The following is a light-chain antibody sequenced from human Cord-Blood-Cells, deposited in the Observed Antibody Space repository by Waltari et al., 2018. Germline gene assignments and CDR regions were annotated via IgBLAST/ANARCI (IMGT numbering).Light chain of an antibody. J-gene: IGLJ1*01. Sequence: QSALTQPASVSGSPGPSITISCTGTSSYVGGYNYVSWYQQPPGKAPKLMIYDVSNRPSGVSNRFSGSKSGNTASLTISGLQAEDEADYYCSSYTSSSTYVFGTGTKVTVL. CDR2: DVS. CDR3: SSYTSSSTYV. V-gene: IGLV2-14*03. CDR1: SSYVGGYNY.